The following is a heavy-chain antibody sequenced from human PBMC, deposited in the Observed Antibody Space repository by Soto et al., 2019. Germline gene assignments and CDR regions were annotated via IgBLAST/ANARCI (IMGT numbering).Heavy chain of an antibody. CDR2: ISHLEST. Sequence: PSETLSLSCTVSGASISYGGFSWSWIRQSPGKGLEWIGYISHLESTYFHPSFKSRLTMSIDRTRNQFSLKLSSVTAADMAVYYCASGGRYDSFDSWGQRALVTVSS. CDR1: GASISYGGFS. J-gene: IGHJ4*02. CDR3: ASGGRYDSFDS. V-gene: IGHV4-30-2*06. D-gene: IGHD2-15*01.